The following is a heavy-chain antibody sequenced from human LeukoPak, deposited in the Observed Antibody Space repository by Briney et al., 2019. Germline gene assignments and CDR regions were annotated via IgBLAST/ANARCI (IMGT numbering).Heavy chain of an antibody. Sequence: SETLSLTCTVSGGSISSYYWSWIRQPPGKGLEWIGYIYYSGSTSYNPSLKSRVTISVDTSKNQFSLKLSSVTAADTAVYYCARASTYYYDSSGYYYPHYYYYYMDVWGKGTTVTVSS. CDR1: GGSISSYY. V-gene: IGHV4-59*01. J-gene: IGHJ6*03. CDR3: ARASTYYYDSSGYYYPHYYYYYMDV. D-gene: IGHD3-22*01. CDR2: IYYSGST.